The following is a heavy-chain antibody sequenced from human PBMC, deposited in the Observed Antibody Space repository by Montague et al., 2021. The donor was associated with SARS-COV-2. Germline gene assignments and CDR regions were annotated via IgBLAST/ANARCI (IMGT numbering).Heavy chain of an antibody. V-gene: IGHV4-39*01. CDR3: ARQENSSGWFKPDAFDI. CDR1: GGSISSSSYY. D-gene: IGHD6-19*01. J-gene: IGHJ3*02. CDR2: IYYSGST. Sequence: SETLSLTCTVSGGSISSSSYYWGWIRQPPGKGLEWIGSIYYSGSTYYNPSLKSRVTISVDTSTNQFSLRLSFVTAADTAVYYCARQENSSGWFKPDAFDIWGQGTMVTVSS.